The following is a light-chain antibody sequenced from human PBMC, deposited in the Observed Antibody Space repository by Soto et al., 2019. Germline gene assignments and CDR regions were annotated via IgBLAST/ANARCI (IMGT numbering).Light chain of an antibody. Sequence: QSVLTQPASVSGSPGQSITISCTGTSTDVGTYNYVSWYQQHPGKAPKLMIYDVSNRPSGVSNRFSGSKSGNTASLTISGLQAEDEADYYCSSYTSSNNIVFGGGTKLTVL. V-gene: IGLV2-14*03. CDR1: STDVGTYNY. CDR2: DVS. J-gene: IGLJ7*01. CDR3: SSYTSSNNIV.